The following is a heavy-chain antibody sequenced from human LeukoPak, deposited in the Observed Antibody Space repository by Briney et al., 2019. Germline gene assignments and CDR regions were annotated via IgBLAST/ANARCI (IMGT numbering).Heavy chain of an antibody. CDR2: ISPDGGNT. CDR1: GFTFSSYA. J-gene: IGHJ4*02. V-gene: IGHV3-64D*06. CDR3: VPKGTEGY. Sequence: PGGSLRLSSSASGFTFSSYAMHWVRQAPGKGLEYVSAISPDGGNTYYADSVKGRFSISRDNSKNTLCLQMSSLRPEDTAVYYCVPKGTEGYWGQGTLVTVSS.